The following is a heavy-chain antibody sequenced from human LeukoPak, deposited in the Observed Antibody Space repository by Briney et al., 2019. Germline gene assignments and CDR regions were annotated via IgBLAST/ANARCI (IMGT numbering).Heavy chain of an antibody. CDR2: IYSSGST. D-gene: IGHD6-13*01. V-gene: IGHV4-4*07. Sequence: SETLSLTCTISGGSISDYYWSWIRQPAGKGLEWIGRIYSSGSTNYNPSLKSRVTISVDTSKNQFSLKLSSVTAADTAVYYCARAGLGIATKFDPWGQGTLVTVSS. J-gene: IGHJ5*02. CDR3: ARAGLGIATKFDP. CDR1: GGSISDYY.